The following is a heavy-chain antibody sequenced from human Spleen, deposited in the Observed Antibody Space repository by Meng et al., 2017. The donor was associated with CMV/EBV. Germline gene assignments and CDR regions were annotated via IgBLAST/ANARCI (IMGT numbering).Heavy chain of an antibody. CDR1: GGSFSGYY. V-gene: IGHV4-34*01. CDR3: AREDDFWNNTIHGGGWFDP. J-gene: IGHJ5*02. CDR2: INHSGST. Sequence: QVQLVMRGEGLCTLSETRSLTCAVYGGSFSGYYWIWIRQPPGKGLEWSGEINHSGSTNYNPSLKSRVTISVDTSKNQFSLKLSSVTAADTAVYYCAREDDFWNNTIHGGGWFDPWGQGTLVTVSS. D-gene: IGHD3-3*01.